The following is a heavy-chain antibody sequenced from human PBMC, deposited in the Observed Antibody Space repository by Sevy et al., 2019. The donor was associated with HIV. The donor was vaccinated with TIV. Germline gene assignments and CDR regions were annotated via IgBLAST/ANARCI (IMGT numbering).Heavy chain of an antibody. CDR3: ARVGYCSGGSCSNHDAFDI. CDR2: TYYRSKWYN. J-gene: IGHJ3*02. Sequence: SQTLSLTCAISGDSVSSNSAAWNWIRQSPSRGLEWLRWTYYRSKWYNDYAVSVKSRITINPDTSKNQFSLQLNSVTPEDTAVYYCARVGYCSGGSCSNHDAFDIWGQGTMVTVSS. D-gene: IGHD2-15*01. CDR1: GDSVSSNSAA. V-gene: IGHV6-1*01.